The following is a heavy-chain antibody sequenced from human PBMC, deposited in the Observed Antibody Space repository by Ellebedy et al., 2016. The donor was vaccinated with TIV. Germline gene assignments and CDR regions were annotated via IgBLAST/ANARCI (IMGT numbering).Heavy chain of an antibody. Sequence: AASVKVSCKASGCTFSSYAISWVRQAPGQGLEWMGGIIPIFGTANYAQKFQGRVTITADESTSTAYMELSSLRSEDTAVYYCASSGPQAMPEYNWFDPWGQGTLVTVSS. V-gene: IGHV1-69*13. CDR2: IIPIFGTA. J-gene: IGHJ5*02. CDR3: ASSGPQAMPEYNWFDP. D-gene: IGHD2-2*01. CDR1: GCTFSSYA.